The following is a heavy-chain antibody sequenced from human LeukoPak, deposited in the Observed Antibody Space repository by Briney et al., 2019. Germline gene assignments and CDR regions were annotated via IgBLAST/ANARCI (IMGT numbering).Heavy chain of an antibody. CDR3: AREEGNYYHSSGYLVAYQANVDTRYYYNGMDV. Sequence: GGSLRLSCAASGFTFSDYYMSWIRQAPGKGLEWVSYISSSGSTIYYADSVKGRFTISKENAKNSLYLQTNSLRAEDTAVYYCAREEGNYYHSSGYLVAYQANVDTRYYYNGMDVWGQGTTVTVSS. CDR2: ISSSGSTI. CDR1: GFTFSDYY. D-gene: IGHD3-22*01. J-gene: IGHJ6*02. V-gene: IGHV3-11*01.